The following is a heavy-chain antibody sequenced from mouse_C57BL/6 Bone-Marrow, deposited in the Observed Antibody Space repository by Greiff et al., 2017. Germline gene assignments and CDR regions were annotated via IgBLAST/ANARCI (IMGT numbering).Heavy chain of an antibody. D-gene: IGHD2-2*01. CDR1: GYTFTSYG. V-gene: IGHV1-81*01. CDR2: IYPRSGNT. Sequence: LQESGAELARPGASVKLSCKASGYTFTSYGISWVKQRTGQGLEWIGEIYPRSGNTYYNEKFKGKATLTADKSSSTAYMELRSLTSEDSAVYFCAREGYYYAMDYWGQGTSVTVSS. CDR3: AREGYYYAMDY. J-gene: IGHJ4*01.